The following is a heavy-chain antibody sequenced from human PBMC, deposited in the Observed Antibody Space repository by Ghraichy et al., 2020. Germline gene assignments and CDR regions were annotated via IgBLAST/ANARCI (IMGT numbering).Heavy chain of an antibody. V-gene: IGHV3-21*03. CDR2: ISSSSTYI. J-gene: IGHJ6*02. CDR3: ARGGRYCDSTSCFHYYYGMDV. CDR1: GFTFSSYS. Sequence: GGSLRLSCAASGFTFSSYSMNWVRQAPGKGLEWVSFISSSSTYIYYADSVKGRFTISRDNAKNSLYLQMHSLRAEDTAVYYCARGGRYCDSTSCFHYYYGMDVWGQGTTVTVSS. D-gene: IGHD2-2*01.